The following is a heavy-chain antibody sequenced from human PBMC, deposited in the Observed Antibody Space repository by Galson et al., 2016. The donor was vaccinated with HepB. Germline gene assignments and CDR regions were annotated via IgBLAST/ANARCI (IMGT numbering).Heavy chain of an antibody. CDR1: GYTFTSYD. J-gene: IGHJ6*02. CDR2: MNPDSGNT. Sequence: SVKVSCKASGYTFTSYDINWVRQATGQGLEWMGWMNPDSGNTAYAQKFQGRITMTRNTSISTAYMELSSLRSEDTAVYYCARRRAYCGGGSCSSDYSYYGMDVGGQGTTVTVSS. V-gene: IGHV1-8*01. D-gene: IGHD2-15*01. CDR3: ARRRAYCGGGSCSSDYSYYGMDV.